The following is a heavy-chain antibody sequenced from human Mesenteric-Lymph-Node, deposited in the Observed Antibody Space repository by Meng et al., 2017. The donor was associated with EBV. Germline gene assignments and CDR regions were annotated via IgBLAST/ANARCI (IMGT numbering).Heavy chain of an antibody. V-gene: IGHV4-34*01. D-gene: IGHD3-10*01. CDR3: VRCGAVTLVQGGPDH. CDR1: GGSFGGYF. J-gene: IGHJ4*02. CDR2: INRVGST. Sequence: VELPQWGQVRLPPWEPLSLTCGVSGGSFGGYFWSWIRQPPGKGLEWIGEINRVGSTNYNPSLKSRLTMSVDTSKNHFSLKLTSVTAADTAVYYCVRCGAVTLVQGGPDHWGQGTLVTVSS.